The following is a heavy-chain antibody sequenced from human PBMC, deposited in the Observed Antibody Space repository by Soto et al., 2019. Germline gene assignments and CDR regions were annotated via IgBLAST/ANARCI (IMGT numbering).Heavy chain of an antibody. J-gene: IGHJ4*02. CDR2: IKQDGSEK. CDR3: ARIGYYRDY. CDR1: GFTFSSYG. Sequence: PGGSLRLSCAASGFTFSSYGMHWVRQAPGKGLEWVANIKQDGSEKYYVDSVKGRFTISRDNAKNSLYLQMNSLRAEDTAVYYCARIGYYRDYWGQGTLVTVSS. V-gene: IGHV3-7*01.